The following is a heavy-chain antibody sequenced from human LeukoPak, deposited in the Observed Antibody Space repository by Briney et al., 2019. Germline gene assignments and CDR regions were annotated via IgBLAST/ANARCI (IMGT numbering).Heavy chain of an antibody. CDR1: GGSISSYY. Sequence: PSETLSLTCTVSGGSISSYYWSWIRQPPGKGLEWIGYIYYSGSTNYNPSLKSRVTISVDNSKNQFSLKLSSVTAADTAVYYCARGAYGSGTYGVFDIWGLGTMVTVSS. V-gene: IGHV4-59*12. D-gene: IGHD3-10*01. CDR3: ARGAYGSGTYGVFDI. CDR2: IYYSGST. J-gene: IGHJ3*02.